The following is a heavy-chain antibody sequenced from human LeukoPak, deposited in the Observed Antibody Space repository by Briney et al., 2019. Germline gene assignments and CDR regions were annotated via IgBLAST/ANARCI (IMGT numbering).Heavy chain of an antibody. J-gene: IGHJ4*02. D-gene: IGHD3-10*01. V-gene: IGHV3-23*01. CDR3: AKGLVRGVALYYFDY. Sequence: GGSLRLSCAASGFTFSSYAMSWVRQAPGKGLEWVSAISGSGGSTYYADSVKGRFTISRDNSKNTLYLQMNSLRAEDTAVYYCAKGLVRGVALYYFDYWGQGTLVTVSS. CDR2: ISGSGGST. CDR1: GFTFSSYA.